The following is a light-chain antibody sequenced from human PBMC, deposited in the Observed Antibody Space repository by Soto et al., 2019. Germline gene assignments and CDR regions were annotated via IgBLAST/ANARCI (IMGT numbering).Light chain of an antibody. J-gene: IGLJ2*01. CDR2: RNN. Sequence: QSALTQPPSASGTPGQRVTISCSGSSSNIGSNYVYWYQQLPGTAPKLLIYRNNQRPSGVPDRFSGSKSGTSASLAISGLRAVDEADYYCAAWDDSLSGVVFGGGTKLTVL. CDR3: AAWDDSLSGVV. V-gene: IGLV1-47*01. CDR1: SSNIGSNY.